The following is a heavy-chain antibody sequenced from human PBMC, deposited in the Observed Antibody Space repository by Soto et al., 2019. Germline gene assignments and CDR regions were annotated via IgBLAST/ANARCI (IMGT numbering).Heavy chain of an antibody. CDR2: INSDGSST. Sequence: EVQLVESGGGLVQPGGSLRLSCAASGLTFSSYWMHWVRQAPGKGLVWVSRINSDGSSTSYADSVKGRFTISRDNAQNTLYLQMNSLSAEDTAVYYCALSHTVTTDYWGQGTLVTVSS. V-gene: IGHV3-74*01. J-gene: IGHJ4*02. CDR3: ALSHTVTTDY. D-gene: IGHD4-17*01. CDR1: GLTFSSYW.